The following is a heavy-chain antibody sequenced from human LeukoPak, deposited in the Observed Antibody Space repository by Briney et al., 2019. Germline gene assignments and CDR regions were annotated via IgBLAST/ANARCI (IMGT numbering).Heavy chain of an antibody. CDR2: ISNNGAST. CDR3: VTTQHPGYTYGYDY. CDR1: GFTFSTYG. D-gene: IGHD5-18*01. V-gene: IGHV3-64D*06. Sequence: AGRSLRLSCAASGFTFSTYGMHWVRQAPGRGLEYVSTISNNGASTYYADSVKGIFTISRDNSKNTLYLQMSSLRVDDTAVYYCVTTQHPGYTYGYDYWGQGTLVTVSS. J-gene: IGHJ4*02.